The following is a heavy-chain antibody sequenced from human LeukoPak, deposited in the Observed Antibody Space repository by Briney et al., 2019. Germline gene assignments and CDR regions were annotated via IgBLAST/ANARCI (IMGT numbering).Heavy chain of an antibody. CDR1: GFTASSNY. CDR2: IYSGGST. CDR3: ATDVIVGATNGVYNWFDP. Sequence: PGGSLRLSCAAFGFTASSNYMSWVRQAPGKGLEWVSVIYSGGSTYYADSVAGRFTISRDNAKNSLYLQMNSLRAEDTAVYYCATDVIVGATNGVYNWFDPWGQGTLVTVSS. J-gene: IGHJ5*02. D-gene: IGHD1-26*01. V-gene: IGHV3-53*01.